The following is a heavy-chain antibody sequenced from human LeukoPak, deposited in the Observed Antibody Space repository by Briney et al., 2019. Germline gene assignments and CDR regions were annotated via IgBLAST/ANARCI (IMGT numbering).Heavy chain of an antibody. V-gene: IGHV4-61*02. Sequence: SETLSLTCTVSGGSISSGSYYWSWIRQPAGKGLEWIGRIYTSGSTNYNPSLKSRVTISVDTSKNQFSLKLSSVTAADTAVYYCARDKREWFGELGDYYYYYMDVWGKGTTVTISS. J-gene: IGHJ6*03. CDR1: GGSISSGSYY. CDR2: IYTSGST. D-gene: IGHD3-10*01. CDR3: ARDKREWFGELGDYYYYYMDV.